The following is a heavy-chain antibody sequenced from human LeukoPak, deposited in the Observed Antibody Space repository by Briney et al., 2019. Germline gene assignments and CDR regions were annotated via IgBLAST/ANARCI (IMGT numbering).Heavy chain of an antibody. D-gene: IGHD6-13*01. CDR2: ISGSGGST. CDR1: GFTFSSYA. Sequence: GGSLRLSCAASGFTFSSYAMSWVRQAPGKGLEWVSAISGSGGSTYYADSVKGRFTISRDNSKNTLYLLMNSLRAEDTAVYYCAKAKAAGPLYYFDYWGQGTLVTVSS. CDR3: AKAKAAGPLYYFDY. V-gene: IGHV3-23*01. J-gene: IGHJ4*02.